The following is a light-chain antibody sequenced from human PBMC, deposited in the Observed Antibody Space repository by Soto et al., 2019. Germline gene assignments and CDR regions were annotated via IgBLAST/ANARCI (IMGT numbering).Light chain of an antibody. CDR2: YAS. CDR3: QQYDKWPHT. Sequence: EMVMTQSPATLSVTTGERATLSCRASQNLSRNLAWYQQQPGQAPRLLIFYASTWATGIPARFSGSGSGTDFILTISSLQSEDFAVYYCQQYDKWPHTFGQGTKLEIK. J-gene: IGKJ2*01. CDR1: QNLSRN. V-gene: IGKV3-15*01.